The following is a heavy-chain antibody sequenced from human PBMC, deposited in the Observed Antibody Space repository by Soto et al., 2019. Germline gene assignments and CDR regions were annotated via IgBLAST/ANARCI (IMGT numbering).Heavy chain of an antibody. J-gene: IGHJ4*02. CDR1: GGSISSYY. V-gene: IGHV4-59*01. D-gene: IGHD6-19*01. CDR3: ARLGDSSGWSSFDY. Sequence: QVQLQESGPGLVKPSETLSLTFTVSGGSISSYYWSWIRQPPGKGLEWIGYISYSGSTNYNPSLKSRVTISVDTSKNQFSLKLSSVTAADTAVYYCARLGDSSGWSSFDYWGQGTLVTVSS. CDR2: ISYSGST.